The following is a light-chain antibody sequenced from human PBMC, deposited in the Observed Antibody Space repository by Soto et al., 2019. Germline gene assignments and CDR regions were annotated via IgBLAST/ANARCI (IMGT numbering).Light chain of an antibody. CDR2: EVT. CDR1: SSDVGGYNY. CDR3: SSYAGSAPYV. J-gene: IGLJ1*01. V-gene: IGLV2-8*01. Sequence: QSALTQPPSASGSPGQSVTISCTGTSSDVGGYNYVSWYQQHPGKAPKLIIYEVTQRPSGVSDRFSGSKSGNTASLTVSGLRAEDEADYYCSSYAGSAPYVFGTGTKVTVL.